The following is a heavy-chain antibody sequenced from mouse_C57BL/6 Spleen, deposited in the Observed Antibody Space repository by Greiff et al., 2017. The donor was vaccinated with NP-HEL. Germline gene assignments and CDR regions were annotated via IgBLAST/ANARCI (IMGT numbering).Heavy chain of an antibody. J-gene: IGHJ4*01. CDR3: ARGGRYYAMDY. Sequence: VQLQQSGAELVRPGASVKMSCKASGYTFTSYTMTWVKQRPGQGLEWIGYINPSSGYTKYNQKFKDKATLTADKSSSTAYMQLSSLTSEDAAGYYCARGGRYYAMDYWGQGTSVTVSS. CDR1: GYTFTSYT. V-gene: IGHV1-4*01. CDR2: INPSSGYT.